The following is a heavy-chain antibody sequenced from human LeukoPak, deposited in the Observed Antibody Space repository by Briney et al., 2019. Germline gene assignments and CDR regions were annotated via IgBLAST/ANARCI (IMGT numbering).Heavy chain of an antibody. Sequence: PGGSLRLSCAASGFTFSNAWMSWVRQAPGKGLEWVGRIKSKTDGGTTDYAAPVKGRFTISRDDSKNTLYLQMNSLKTEDTAVYYCTTDNETPTDYSSGWPRYFDYWGQGTLVTVSS. D-gene: IGHD6-19*01. CDR1: GFTFSNAW. V-gene: IGHV3-15*01. CDR2: IKSKTDGGTT. CDR3: TTDNETPTDYSSGWPRYFDY. J-gene: IGHJ4*02.